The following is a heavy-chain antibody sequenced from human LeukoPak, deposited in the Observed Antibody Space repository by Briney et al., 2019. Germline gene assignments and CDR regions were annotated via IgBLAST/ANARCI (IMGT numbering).Heavy chain of an antibody. CDR2: INPSGGST. J-gene: IGHJ3*02. CDR3: AREEDSGSYYLIGAFDI. Sequence: ASVKVSCKASGYTFTSYYMHWVRQAPGQGLEWMGIINPSGGSTSYAQKFQGRVTMTRDMSTSTAYMELSSLRSEDTAVYYCAREEDSGSYYLIGAFDIWGQGTMVTVSS. V-gene: IGHV1-46*01. CDR1: GYTFTSYY. D-gene: IGHD1-26*01.